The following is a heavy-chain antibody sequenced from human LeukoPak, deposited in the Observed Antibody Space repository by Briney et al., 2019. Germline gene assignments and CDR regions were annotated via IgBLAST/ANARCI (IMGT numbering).Heavy chain of an antibody. V-gene: IGHV3-23*01. D-gene: IGHD2-2*01. CDR1: GFTFSTYA. Sequence: GGSLRLSCAASGFTFSTYAMNWVRQAPGKRLEWVSSITGSGRDTYYAGSVKGRITISRDNSRNTLYLQMNSLRAEDTALYYCARDLIGTYANDWGQGTMVTVSS. CDR2: ITGSGRDT. CDR3: ARDLIGTYAND. J-gene: IGHJ3*01.